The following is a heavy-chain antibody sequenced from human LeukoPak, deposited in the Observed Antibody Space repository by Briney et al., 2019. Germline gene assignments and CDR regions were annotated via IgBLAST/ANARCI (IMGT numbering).Heavy chain of an antibody. Sequence: GGSLRLSCAASGFTFSSKWMSWVRQAPGKGLEWVANIKQDGSEKYYVDSVKGRFTISRDNAKKSLYLQMNSLRAEDTAVYYCAKYDFWSGYSFDYWGQGTLVTVSS. CDR1: GFTFSSKW. D-gene: IGHD3-3*01. CDR3: AKYDFWSGYSFDY. J-gene: IGHJ4*02. CDR2: IKQDGSEK. V-gene: IGHV3-7*01.